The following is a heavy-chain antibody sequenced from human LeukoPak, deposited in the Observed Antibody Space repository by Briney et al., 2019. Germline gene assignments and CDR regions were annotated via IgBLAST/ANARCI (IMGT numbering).Heavy chain of an antibody. J-gene: IGHJ4*01. CDR2: VKHSGRT. CDR3: ARRRDWNDVLDY. Sequence: SETLSLTCAVYGGSLNGYYWSWIRQPPGKGLERIGEVKHSGRTNYNPSLKSRVIMSVDTSKNQFSLNLNSVTAADTAVYYCARRRDWNDVLDYWGHGTQVTVSS. D-gene: IGHD1-1*01. V-gene: IGHV4-34*01. CDR1: GGSLNGYY.